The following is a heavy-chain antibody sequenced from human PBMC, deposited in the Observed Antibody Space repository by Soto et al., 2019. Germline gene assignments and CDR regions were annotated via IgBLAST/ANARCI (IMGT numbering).Heavy chain of an antibody. D-gene: IGHD5-18*01. CDR3: ARDRTDTAMASYYYYGMDV. V-gene: IGHV1-46*01. Sequence: DSVKVSGKASGYTFTSYYMHWVRQAPGQGLEWMGIINPSGGSTSYAQKFQGRVTMTRDTSTSTVYMELSSLRSEDTAVYYCARDRTDTAMASYYYYGMDVWGQVTTFTVSS. J-gene: IGHJ6*02. CDR1: GYTFTSYY. CDR2: INPSGGST.